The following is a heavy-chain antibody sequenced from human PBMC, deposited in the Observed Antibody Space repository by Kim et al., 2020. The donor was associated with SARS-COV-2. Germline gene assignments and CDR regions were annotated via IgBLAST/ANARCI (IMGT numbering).Heavy chain of an antibody. V-gene: IGHV4-34*01. CDR1: GGSFSGYY. CDR3: ARPRIVHKGAFDI. J-gene: IGHJ3*02. D-gene: IGHD1-26*01. CDR2: INHSGST. Sequence: SETLSLTCAVYGGSFSGYYWSWIRQPPGKGLEWIGEINHSGSTNYNPSLKSRVTISVDTSKKQFSLKLSSVTAADTAVYYCARPRIVHKGAFDIWGQGTMVTVSS.